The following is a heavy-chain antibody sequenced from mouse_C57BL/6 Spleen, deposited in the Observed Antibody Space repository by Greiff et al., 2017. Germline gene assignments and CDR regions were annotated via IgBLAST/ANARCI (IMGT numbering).Heavy chain of an antibody. D-gene: IGHD1-1*01. Sequence: QVHVKQPGAELVKPGASVKMSCKASGYTFTSYWITWVKQRPGQGLEWIGDIYPGSGSTNYNEKFKSKATLTVDTSSSTAYMQLSSLTSADSAVYYCASPYGSSPYWYFDVWGTGTTVTVSS. J-gene: IGHJ1*03. CDR1: GYTFTSYW. CDR3: ASPYGSSPYWYFDV. V-gene: IGHV1-55*01. CDR2: IYPGSGST.